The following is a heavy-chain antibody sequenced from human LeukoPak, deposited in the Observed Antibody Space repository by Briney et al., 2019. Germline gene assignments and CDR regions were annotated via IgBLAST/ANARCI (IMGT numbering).Heavy chain of an antibody. CDR2: FSGSGGST. D-gene: IGHD6-25*01. Sequence: PGGSLRLSCAASGFTFSSYAMSWVRQAPGKGLECISGFSGSGGSTYYADSVKGRFTISRDNSKNTLYLQMNSLRAEDTAVYYCAKDRRLAAFDYGGQGTLVTVSS. V-gene: IGHV3-23*01. CDR3: AKDRRLAAFDY. J-gene: IGHJ4*02. CDR1: GFTFSSYA.